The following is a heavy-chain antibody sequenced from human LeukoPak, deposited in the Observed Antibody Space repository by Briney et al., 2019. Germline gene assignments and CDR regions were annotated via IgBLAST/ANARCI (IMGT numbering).Heavy chain of an antibody. Sequence: PSQTLSLTCTVSGGSISSGGYYWSWIRQPPGKGLEWIGYIYHSGSTYYNPSLKSRVTISVERSKNQFSLKLSSVTAADTAVYYCARDTGLSGSYRFDYWGQGTLVTVSS. CDR3: ARDTGLSGSYRFDY. D-gene: IGHD1-26*01. J-gene: IGHJ4*02. CDR1: GGSISSGGYY. V-gene: IGHV4-30-2*01. CDR2: IYHSGST.